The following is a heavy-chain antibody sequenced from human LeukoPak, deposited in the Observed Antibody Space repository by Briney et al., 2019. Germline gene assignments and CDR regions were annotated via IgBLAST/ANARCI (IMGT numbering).Heavy chain of an antibody. J-gene: IGHJ1*01. Sequence: PSETLSLTCTVSGGSISSGGYYWSWIRQHPGKGLEWIGYIYYSGSTYYNPSLKSLVTISVDTSKNQFSLKLSSVTAADTAVYYCARMGRVPEYFQHWGQGTLVTVSS. CDR2: IYYSGST. D-gene: IGHD2-15*01. V-gene: IGHV4-31*01. CDR1: GGSISSGGYY. CDR3: ARMGRVPEYFQH.